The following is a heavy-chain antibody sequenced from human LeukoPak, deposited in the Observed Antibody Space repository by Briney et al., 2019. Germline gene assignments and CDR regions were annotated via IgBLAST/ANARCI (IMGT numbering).Heavy chain of an antibody. J-gene: IGHJ3*02. CDR1: GFTFSSYA. CDR2: IYYSGST. V-gene: IGHV4-39*07. CDR3: ARGPPSYDYVWGSFVDI. Sequence: GSLRLSCAASGFTFSSYAMSWVRQAPGKGLEWIGSIYYSGSTYYNPSLKSRVTISVDTSKNQFSLKLSSVTAADTAVYYCARGPPSYDYVWGSFVDIWGQGTMVTVSS. D-gene: IGHD3-16*01.